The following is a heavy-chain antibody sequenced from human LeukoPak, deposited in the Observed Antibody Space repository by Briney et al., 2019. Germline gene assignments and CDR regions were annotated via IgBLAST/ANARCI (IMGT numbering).Heavy chain of an antibody. J-gene: IGHJ2*01. CDR2: FYTSGTT. V-gene: IGHV4-4*07. D-gene: IGHD4-23*01. CDR1: GGSISSYS. CDR3: ARTVVTLDWYFDL. Sequence: SETLSLTCSVSGGSISSYSWNWIRQPAGKGPERIGRFYTSGTTNYNPSLKSRVTMSIDTSKNQVSLKMRSVTAADTAVYYCARTVVTLDWYFDLWGRGTLVSVSS.